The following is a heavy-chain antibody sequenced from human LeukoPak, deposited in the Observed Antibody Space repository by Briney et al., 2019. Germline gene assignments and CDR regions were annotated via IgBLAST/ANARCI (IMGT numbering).Heavy chain of an antibody. D-gene: IGHD3-10*01. Sequence: GGSLRLSCAASGFTFSSYAMSWVRQAPGKGLEWVSAISGSGGSTYYADSVKGRFTISRDNSKNTPYLQMNSLRAEDTAVYYCAKEVLPYYYGSGSYIPFYLGPFDYWGQGTLVTVSS. CDR3: AKEVLPYYYGSGSYIPFYLGPFDY. CDR2: ISGSGGST. J-gene: IGHJ4*02. V-gene: IGHV3-23*01. CDR1: GFTFSSYA.